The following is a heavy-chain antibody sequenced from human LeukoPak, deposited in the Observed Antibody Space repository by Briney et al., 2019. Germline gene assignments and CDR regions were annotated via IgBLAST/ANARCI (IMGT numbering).Heavy chain of an antibody. D-gene: IGHD2-2*01. Sequence: SETLSLTCAVSGYSISCGYYWGWIRQPPGKGLEWIGSIYHSGSTYYNPSLKSRVTISVDTSKNQFSLKLSSVTAADTAVYYCASPPPSDIVVVPAAIGEYFQHWGQGTLVTVSS. CDR3: ASPPPSDIVVVPAAIGEYFQH. V-gene: IGHV4-38-2*01. CDR1: GYSISCGYY. J-gene: IGHJ1*01. CDR2: IYHSGST.